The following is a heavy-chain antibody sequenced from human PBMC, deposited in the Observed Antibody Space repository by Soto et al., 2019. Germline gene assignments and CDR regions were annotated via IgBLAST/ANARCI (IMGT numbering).Heavy chain of an antibody. CDR1: GGSIDTSSYY. V-gene: IGHV4-39*01. J-gene: IGHJ4*02. CDR3: ARRKREEDCSAAICYVRF. CDR2: IFYPGRS. D-gene: IGHD2-2*01. Sequence: QLQLQESGPGLVKPSETLSLTCTVSGGSIDTSSYYWGWIRQPPGKGLEWIGSIFYPGRSYYNPSLKSRVAISVATSRNEFSLILSSVTAADTAVYYCARRKREEDCSAAICYVRFWGQGTLVTVSS.